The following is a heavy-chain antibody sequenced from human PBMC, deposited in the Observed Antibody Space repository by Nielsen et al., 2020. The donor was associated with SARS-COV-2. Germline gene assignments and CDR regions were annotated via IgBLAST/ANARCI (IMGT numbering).Heavy chain of an antibody. CDR3: AREGILTGPDY. CDR1: GYTFTSYY. CDR2: INPSGGST. V-gene: IGHV1-46*01. D-gene: IGHD3-9*01. Sequence: ASAQVSCKASGYTFTSYYMHWVRQAPGQGLEWMGIINPSGGSTSYAQKFQGRVTMTRDTSTSTVYMELSSLRSEDTAVYYCAREGILTGPDYWGQGTLVTVSS. J-gene: IGHJ4*02.